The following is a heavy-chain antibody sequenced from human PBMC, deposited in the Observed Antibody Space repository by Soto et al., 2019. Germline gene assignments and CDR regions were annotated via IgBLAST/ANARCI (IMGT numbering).Heavy chain of an antibody. Sequence: SVKVSCKASGGTFSSYAISWVRQAPGQGLEWIGGIIPIFGTANYAQKFQGRVTITADESTSTAYMELSSLRSEDTAVYYCARVQLRGQYDSSGYVEKVDSLDIWGQGTMVTVSS. D-gene: IGHD3-22*01. CDR1: GGTFSSYA. J-gene: IGHJ3*02. V-gene: IGHV1-69*13. CDR2: IIPIFGTA. CDR3: ARVQLRGQYDSSGYVEKVDSLDI.